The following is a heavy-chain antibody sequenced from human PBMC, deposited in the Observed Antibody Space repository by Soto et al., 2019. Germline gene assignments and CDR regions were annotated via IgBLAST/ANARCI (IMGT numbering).Heavy chain of an antibody. CDR3: ARDDTTGLLEF. Sequence: QVQLQESGPGLVRPAETLSLICSVSTDSMRTYSWTWIRQSPGKGLEWIGCVYHTGRTEYNPSLESRVTISIDTSKKQFSLQLTSVTAADTAVYFCARDDTTGLLEFWGQGTLVTVSS. J-gene: IGHJ4*02. V-gene: IGHV4-59*01. CDR2: VYHTGRT. CDR1: TDSMRTYS.